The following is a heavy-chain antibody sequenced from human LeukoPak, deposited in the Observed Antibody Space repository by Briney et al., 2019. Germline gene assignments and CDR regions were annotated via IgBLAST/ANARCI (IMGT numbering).Heavy chain of an antibody. CDR2: ISSSSSYI. CDR3: ARVVDYYDSSGYYNL. J-gene: IGHJ5*02. Sequence: PGGSLRLSCAASGFTFSSYSMNWVRQAPGKGLEWVSSISSSSSYIYYADSVKGRSTISRDNAKNSLYLQMNSLRAEDTAVYYCARVVDYYDSSGYYNLWGQGTLVTVSS. V-gene: IGHV3-21*01. CDR1: GFTFSSYS. D-gene: IGHD3-22*01.